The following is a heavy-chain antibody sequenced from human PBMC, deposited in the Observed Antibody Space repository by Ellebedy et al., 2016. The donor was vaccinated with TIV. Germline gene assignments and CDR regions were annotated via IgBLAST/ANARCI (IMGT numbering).Heavy chain of an antibody. CDR1: GFTFSNYW. CDR3: AREWGNCSATTCFNPFEH. V-gene: IGHV3-74*01. J-gene: IGHJ4*02. Sequence: GESLKISXAASGFTFSNYWMYWVRQAPGKGLVWVSRIKSDGSDTIYAASVKGRFTISRDNARNTLYLQMNSLRDEDTAVYYCAREWGNCSATTCFNPFEHWGRGTLVTVSS. D-gene: IGHD2-2*01. CDR2: IKSDGSDT.